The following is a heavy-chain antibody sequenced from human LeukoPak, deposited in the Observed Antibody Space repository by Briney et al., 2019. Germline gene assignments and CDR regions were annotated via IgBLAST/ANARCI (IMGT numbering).Heavy chain of an antibody. V-gene: IGHV4-59*01. J-gene: IGHJ6*04. Sequence: PSETLSLTCTVSGGSISSYYWSWIRQPPGKGLEWIGYIYYSGSTNYNPSLKSRVTISVKTSKNQFSLKLRSVTAADTAVYYCARGASELFTLVDVWGRGTTVTVSS. D-gene: IGHD1-7*01. CDR3: ARGASELFTLVDV. CDR1: GGSISSYY. CDR2: IYYSGST.